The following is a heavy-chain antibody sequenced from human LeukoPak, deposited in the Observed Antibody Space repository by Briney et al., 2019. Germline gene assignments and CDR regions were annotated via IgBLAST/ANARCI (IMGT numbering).Heavy chain of an antibody. Sequence: ASVKVSCKASGGTFSSYAISWVRQAPGQGLEWMGRIIPILGIANYEQKFKGRVTITADKSTSTAYMELSSLRSEDTAVYYCARDRGRGDGYINYFDYWGQGTLVTVSS. V-gene: IGHV1-69*04. D-gene: IGHD5-24*01. J-gene: IGHJ4*02. CDR1: GGTFSSYA. CDR3: ARDRGRGDGYINYFDY. CDR2: IIPILGIA.